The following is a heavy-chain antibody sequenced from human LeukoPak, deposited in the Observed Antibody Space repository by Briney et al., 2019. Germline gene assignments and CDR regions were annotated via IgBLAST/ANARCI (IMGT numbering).Heavy chain of an antibody. CDR3: ARAASMIVGGNDY. CDR2: IRQDGHEN. V-gene: IGHV3-7*01. Sequence: SGGSLRLSCAASGFTFSQYWMSWVRQAPGKGLEWVANIRQDGHENYYADSVKGRFSISRDNSKNTLYLQMNSLRAEDTAVYYCARAASMIVGGNDYWGQGTLVTVSS. CDR1: GFTFSQYW. J-gene: IGHJ4*02. D-gene: IGHD3-22*01.